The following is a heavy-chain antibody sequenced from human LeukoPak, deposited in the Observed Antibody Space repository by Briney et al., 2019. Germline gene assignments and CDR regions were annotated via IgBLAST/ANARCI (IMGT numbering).Heavy chain of an antibody. Sequence: PSETLSLTCTVSGGSISSYYWSWIRQPPGNGLEWIGYIYTSGSTNYNPSLKSRVTIPVDTSKNQFSLKLSSVTAADTAVYYCARHPYCGGDCCPGADWYFDLWGRGTLVTVSS. V-gene: IGHV4-4*09. CDR3: ARHPYCGGDCCPGADWYFDL. CDR2: IYTSGST. CDR1: GGSISSYY. J-gene: IGHJ2*01. D-gene: IGHD2-21*02.